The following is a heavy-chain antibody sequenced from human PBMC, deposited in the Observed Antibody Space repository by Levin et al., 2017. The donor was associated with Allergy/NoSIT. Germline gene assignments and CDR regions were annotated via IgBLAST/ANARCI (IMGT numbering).Heavy chain of an antibody. CDR2: IFYGAST. CDR1: GGSIRSYY. D-gene: IGHD1-26*01. V-gene: IGHV4-59*01. Sequence: SETLSLTCTVSGGSIRSYYWNWIRQPPGKGLEWIGHIFYGASTKYNPSLKSRVTISVDTSKNQFSLKLSSVTAADTAVYYCARDGFLGSGLFDPWGQGTLVTVSS. J-gene: IGHJ5*02. CDR3: ARDGFLGSGLFDP.